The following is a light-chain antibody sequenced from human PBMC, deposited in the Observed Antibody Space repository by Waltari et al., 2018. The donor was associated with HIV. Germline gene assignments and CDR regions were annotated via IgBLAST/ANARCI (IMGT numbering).Light chain of an antibody. CDR2: EVS. Sequence: QSALTQPASVSGSPGQSITISCTGTSSDVGSYNLVSWYQQHPGKAPKLMIYEVSKRPSGVSNRFSGSKSGNTASLTISGLQAEDEADYYCCSYAGSSTSHVVFGGGTKLTVL. CDR3: CSYAGSSTSHVV. CDR1: SSDVGSYNL. J-gene: IGLJ2*01. V-gene: IGLV2-23*02.